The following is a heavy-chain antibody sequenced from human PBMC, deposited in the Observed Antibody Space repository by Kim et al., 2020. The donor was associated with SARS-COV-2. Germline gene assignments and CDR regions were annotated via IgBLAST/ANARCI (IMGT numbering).Heavy chain of an antibody. V-gene: IGHV3-48*03. Sequence: GGSLRLSCAASGFTFSSYEMNWVRQAPGKGLEWVSYISSSGSTIYYADSVKGRFTISRDNAKNSLYLQMNSLRAEDTAVYYCARVLIQLWLRHPPHFDYWGQGPLVTVSS. CDR3: ARVLIQLWLRHPPHFDY. CDR2: ISSSGSTI. CDR1: GFTFSSYE. D-gene: IGHD5-18*01. J-gene: IGHJ4*02.